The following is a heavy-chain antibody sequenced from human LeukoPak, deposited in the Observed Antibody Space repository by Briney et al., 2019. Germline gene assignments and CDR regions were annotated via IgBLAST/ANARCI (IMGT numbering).Heavy chain of an antibody. J-gene: IGHJ4*02. CDR2: IYYSGST. Sequence: SETLSLTCSVSGGSINSGGFYWSRIRQHPGKGLEWIGYIYYSGSTYYNPSLKSRVTISVDTSKNQFSLKLSSVTAADTAVYYCARGMYTSSSGRYYFDYWGQGTLVTVSS. CDR1: GGSINSGGFY. V-gene: IGHV4-31*03. D-gene: IGHD6-6*01. CDR3: ARGMYTSSSGRYYFDY.